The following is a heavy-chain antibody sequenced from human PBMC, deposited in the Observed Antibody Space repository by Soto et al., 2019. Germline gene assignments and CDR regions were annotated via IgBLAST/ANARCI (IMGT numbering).Heavy chain of an antibody. CDR3: AREGPSGASFDY. CDR2: VNPSGGST. J-gene: IGHJ4*02. D-gene: IGHD2-15*01. Sequence: ASVKVSCKASGYIFTAYSMHWVRQAPGQGLEWMGVVNPSGGSTNYAQKFQVRITMTRDTSTSTVYMDLSSLTSEDTAVYYCAREGPSGASFDYWGQGTLVTVSS. CDR1: GYIFTAYS. V-gene: IGHV1-46*01.